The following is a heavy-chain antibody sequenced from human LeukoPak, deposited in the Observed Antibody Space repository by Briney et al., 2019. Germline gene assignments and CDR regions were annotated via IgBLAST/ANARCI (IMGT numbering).Heavy chain of an antibody. J-gene: IGHJ4*02. CDR3: ARGREHYYGSGTYHNPFDY. V-gene: IGHV4-61*02. D-gene: IGHD3-10*01. Sequence: SQTLSLTCAVSGGSISSGNYYWSWIRQPAGKGLEWIGRIYTNGSTNYNPSLMSRVTISVDMSKNQVSLKLNSVTAADTAVYYCARGREHYYGSGTYHNPFDYWGQGTLVTVSS. CDR1: GGSISSGNYY. CDR2: IYTNGST.